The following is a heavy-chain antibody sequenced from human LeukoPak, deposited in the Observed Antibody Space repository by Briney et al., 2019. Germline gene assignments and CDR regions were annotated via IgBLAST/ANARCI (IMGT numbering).Heavy chain of an antibody. CDR2: IYSDANST. V-gene: IGHV3-74*01. D-gene: IGHD1-26*01. CDR3: ARSGVWSKGPDY. CDR1: GFIFSSYW. J-gene: IGHJ4*02. Sequence: GGSLRLSCAASGFIFSSYWMHWVRQAPGKGLVWVSRIYSDANSTTYADSVMGRFTISRDNAKNTLYLQMNSLRTEDTAVYYCARSGVWSKGPDYWGQGTLVTVSS.